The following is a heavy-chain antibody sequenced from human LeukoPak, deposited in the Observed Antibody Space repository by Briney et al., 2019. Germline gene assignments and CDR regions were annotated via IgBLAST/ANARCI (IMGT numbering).Heavy chain of an antibody. CDR1: GGSIRNYY. V-gene: IGHV4-4*07. J-gene: IGHJ3*02. D-gene: IGHD3-22*01. CDR2: IHISGST. Sequence: SETLSLTCTVSGGSIRNYYWNWIRQSAGKGLELIGRIHISGSTNSNPSLKSRVTMSVDTSKNQFSLKLSSVTAADTAVYYCARRLTYYYDSSGYAFDIWGQGTMVTVSS. CDR3: ARRLTYYYDSSGYAFDI.